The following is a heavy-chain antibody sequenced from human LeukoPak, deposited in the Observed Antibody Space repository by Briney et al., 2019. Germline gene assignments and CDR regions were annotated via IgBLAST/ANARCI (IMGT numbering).Heavy chain of an antibody. CDR1: GFTFSNYS. Sequence: GGSLRLSCAASGFTFSNYSMNWVRQAPGKGLEWVSSISSRSSYIYYADSVKGRFTISRDNAKNSLYLQMNSLRAADTAVYYCAKTYQDIVVVPDSFFDHWGQGTLVTVSS. D-gene: IGHD2-2*01. CDR3: AKTYQDIVVVPDSFFDH. CDR2: ISSRSSYI. J-gene: IGHJ4*02. V-gene: IGHV3-21*04.